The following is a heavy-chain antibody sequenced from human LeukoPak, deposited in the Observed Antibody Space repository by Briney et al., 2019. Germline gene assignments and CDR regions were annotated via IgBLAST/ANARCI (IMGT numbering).Heavy chain of an antibody. Sequence: TGGSLKLSCAASGFTFTDAWVTWVRQPPGKGLEWVGRIESNSDGVATEYAAPVKGRFTISRDDSKTTLYLQMNSLKTEDTAVYYCTTFWTGHYVVDYWGQGTLVTVSS. J-gene: IGHJ4*02. V-gene: IGHV3-15*04. D-gene: IGHD3/OR15-3a*01. CDR2: IESNSDGVAT. CDR1: GFTFTDAW. CDR3: TTFWTGHYVVDY.